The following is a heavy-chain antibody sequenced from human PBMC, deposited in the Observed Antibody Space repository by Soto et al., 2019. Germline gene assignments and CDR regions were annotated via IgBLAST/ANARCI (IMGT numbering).Heavy chain of an antibody. D-gene: IGHD3-16*01. CDR2: IYYSGST. Sequence: SETLSLTCTVSGGSISSGGYYWSWIRQHPGKGLEWIGYIYYSGSTYYNPSRKSRVTISVDTSKNQFSLKLSSVTAADTAVYYCARDLGVADVFDIWGQGTMVTVSS. V-gene: IGHV4-31*03. J-gene: IGHJ3*02. CDR1: GGSISSGGYY. CDR3: ARDLGVADVFDI.